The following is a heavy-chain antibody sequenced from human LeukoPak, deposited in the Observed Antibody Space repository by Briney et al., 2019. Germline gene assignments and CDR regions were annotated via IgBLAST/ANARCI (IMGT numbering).Heavy chain of an antibody. CDR2: ISSSSSYI. V-gene: IGHV3-21*01. D-gene: IGHD5-12*01. Sequence: AGGSLRLSCAASGFTFSSYSMNWVRQAPGKGLEWVSSISSSSSYIYYADSVKGRFTISRDNAKNSLYLQMNSLRAEDTAVYYCARDPYDTGPIVATSYWGQGTLVTVSS. CDR1: GFTFSSYS. CDR3: ARDPYDTGPIVATSY. J-gene: IGHJ4*02.